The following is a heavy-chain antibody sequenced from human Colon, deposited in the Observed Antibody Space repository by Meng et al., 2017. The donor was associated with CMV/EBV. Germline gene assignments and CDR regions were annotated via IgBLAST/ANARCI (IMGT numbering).Heavy chain of an antibody. J-gene: IGHJ4*02. D-gene: IGHD6-13*01. Sequence: LSCAASGFTFSHYPMSWVRQAPGKGLEWVSAITGTGGSTYYADSVRGRFTVSRDNSKYTLYLEMDSLRVEDTAVYYCSKLSNTWYNDYWGQGTLVTVSS. V-gene: IGHV3-23*01. CDR3: SKLSNTWYNDY. CDR2: ITGTGGST. CDR1: GFTFSHYP.